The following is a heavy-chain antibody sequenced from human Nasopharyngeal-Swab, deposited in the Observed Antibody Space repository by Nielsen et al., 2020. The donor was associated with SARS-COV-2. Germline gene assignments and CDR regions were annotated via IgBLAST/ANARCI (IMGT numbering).Heavy chain of an antibody. CDR2: IIPIFGTA. D-gene: IGHD1-20*01. CDR3: ARGWYNWNLGDY. Sequence: SVQVSCKASGGTFSSYAISWVRQAPGQGLEWMGGIIPIFGTANYAQKFQGRVTMTRDTSISTAYMELSRLRSDDTAVYYCARGWYNWNLGDYWGQGTLITVSS. CDR1: GGTFSSYA. J-gene: IGHJ4*02. V-gene: IGHV1-69*05.